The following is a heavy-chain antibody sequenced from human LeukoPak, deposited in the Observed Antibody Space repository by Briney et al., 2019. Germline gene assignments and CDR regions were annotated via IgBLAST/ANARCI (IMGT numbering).Heavy chain of an antibody. J-gene: IGHJ4*02. D-gene: IGHD3-10*01. CDR1: GGSVSSGSYY. Sequence: SETLSLTCTVSGGSVSSGSYYWSWIRQPPGKGLEWIGYIYYSGSTNYNPSLRSRVTISVDTSKNQFSLKLSSVTAADTAVYYCARAQKLWFGEFYFDYWGQGTLVTVSS. CDR3: ARAQKLWFGEFYFDY. CDR2: IYYSGST. V-gene: IGHV4-61*01.